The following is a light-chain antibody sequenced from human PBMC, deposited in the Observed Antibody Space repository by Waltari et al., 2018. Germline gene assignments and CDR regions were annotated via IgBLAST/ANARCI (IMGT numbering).Light chain of an antibody. CDR3: SSYTSRSTWV. V-gene: IGLV2-14*03. Sequence: QSALTQPASVSGSPGPSITISCAGTSSDVGGYNYVSWYQQHPGKAPKLIIYDVSNRPSGVSSRFSGSKSGNTASLTISGLQAEDEADYYCSSYTSRSTWVFGGGTKLTVL. CDR1: SSDVGGYNY. CDR2: DVS. J-gene: IGLJ3*02.